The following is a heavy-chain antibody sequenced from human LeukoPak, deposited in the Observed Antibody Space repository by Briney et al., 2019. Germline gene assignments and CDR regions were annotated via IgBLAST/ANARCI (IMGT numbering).Heavy chain of an antibody. CDR2: IKQDGSET. J-gene: IGHJ4*02. CDR3: CSTNSFSY. D-gene: IGHD2-2*01. Sequence: GGSLRLSCAASGFAFSNYWMNWVRQAPGKGLEWVANIKQDGSETYYVDSVKGRFTISRDNTKNSLYLQMNSLRAEDTALYYCCSTNSFSYWGQGTLVTVSS. CDR1: GFAFSNYW. V-gene: IGHV3-7*01.